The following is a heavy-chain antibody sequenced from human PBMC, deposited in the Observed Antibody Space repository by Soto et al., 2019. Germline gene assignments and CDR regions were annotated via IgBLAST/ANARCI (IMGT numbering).Heavy chain of an antibody. D-gene: IGHD6-19*01. CDR3: ASLSSGRYPWVRIDY. Sequence: QVQLQESGPGLVKPSETLSLTCTVSGGSISSYYWSWIRQPPGKGLEWIGYIYYSGSTNYNPSLKSRVTISVDTSKNQFSLKLSSVTAADTAVYYCASLSSGRYPWVRIDYWGQGTLVTVSS. CDR2: IYYSGST. CDR1: GGSISSYY. V-gene: IGHV4-59*01. J-gene: IGHJ4*02.